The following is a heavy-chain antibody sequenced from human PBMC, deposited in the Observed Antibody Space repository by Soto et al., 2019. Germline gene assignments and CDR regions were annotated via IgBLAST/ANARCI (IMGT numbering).Heavy chain of an antibody. V-gene: IGHV3-48*01. J-gene: IGHJ3*02. CDR3: ARDHCSSTSCYVIDAFDI. D-gene: IGHD2-2*01. CDR1: GFTFSSYS. CDR2: ISSSSSTI. Sequence: PGGSLRLSCAASGFTFSSYSMNWVRQAPGKGLEWVSYISSSSSTIYYADSVKGRFTISRDNAKNSLYLQMNSLRAEDTAVYYCARDHCSSTSCYVIDAFDIWGQGTMVTVSS.